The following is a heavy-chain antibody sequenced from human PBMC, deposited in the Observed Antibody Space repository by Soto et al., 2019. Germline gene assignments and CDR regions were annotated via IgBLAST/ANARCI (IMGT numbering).Heavy chain of an antibody. V-gene: IGHV1-3*01. Sequence: ASVKVSCKASGYTFTSYAMHWVRQAPGQRLEWMGWINAGNGNTKYSQKFQGRVTITRDTSASTAYMELSSLRSEDTAVYYCARGPLLRYFDWLPKDWFDPWGQGTLVTVSS. CDR2: INAGNGNT. CDR3: ARGPLLRYFDWLPKDWFDP. D-gene: IGHD3-9*01. CDR1: GYTFTSYA. J-gene: IGHJ5*02.